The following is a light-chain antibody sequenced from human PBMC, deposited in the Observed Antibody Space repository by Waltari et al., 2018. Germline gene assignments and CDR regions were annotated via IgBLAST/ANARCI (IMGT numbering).Light chain of an antibody. CDR3: QQYSNWPRT. Sequence: EILMTQSPTTLSVSPGERATLSCRASQSVSSNLVWYQQKPGQAPRLLIYDASTRATGIPARFSGSGYGTEFSLTISSLQSEDVAVYYCQQYSNWPRTFGQGTKVDIK. J-gene: IGKJ1*01. CDR2: DAS. CDR1: QSVSSN. V-gene: IGKV3-15*01.